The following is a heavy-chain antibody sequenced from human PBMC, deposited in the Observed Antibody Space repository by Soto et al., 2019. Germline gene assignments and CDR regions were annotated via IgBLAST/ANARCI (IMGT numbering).Heavy chain of an antibody. V-gene: IGHV4-34*01. Sequence: SETLSLTCAVYGGSFSGYYWSWIRQPPGKGREWIGEINHSGGTNYNPSLKSRVTISVDTSKNQFSLKLSSVTAADTAVYYCARQIYDSDTGPNFQYYFDSWGQGTPVTVSS. D-gene: IGHD3-22*01. CDR2: INHSGGT. J-gene: IGHJ4*02. CDR1: GGSFSGYY. CDR3: ARQIYDSDTGPNFQYYFDS.